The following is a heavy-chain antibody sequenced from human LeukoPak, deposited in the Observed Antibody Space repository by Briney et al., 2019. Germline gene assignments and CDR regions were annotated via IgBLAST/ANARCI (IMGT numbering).Heavy chain of an antibody. D-gene: IGHD2-15*01. CDR1: GYTFTSYA. CDR3: ARAPYCSGGSCYSRSAPRPNYYYMDV. J-gene: IGHJ6*03. V-gene: IGHV1-18*01. Sequence: ASVKVSCKASGYTFTSYAITWVRQAPGQGLEWMGWISAYNGNTKYGQRLQGRVTMTTDTSTSTAYMELSSLRSEDTAVYYCARAPYCSGGSCYSRSAPRPNYYYMDVWGKGTTVTVSS. CDR2: ISAYNGNT.